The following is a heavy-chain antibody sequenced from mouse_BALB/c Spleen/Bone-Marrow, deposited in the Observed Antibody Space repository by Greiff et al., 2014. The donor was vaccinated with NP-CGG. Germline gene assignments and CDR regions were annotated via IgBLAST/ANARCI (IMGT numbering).Heavy chain of an antibody. V-gene: IGHV1S135*01. CDR2: IDPYNGGT. J-gene: IGHJ4*01. CDR3: ASYHSSGYAMDY. D-gene: IGHD3-1*01. CDR1: GYSFTDYN. Sequence: EVQVVESGPELVKHGASVKVSCKASGYSFTDYNMYWVKQSHGKSLERIGYIDPYNGGTSYNQKFKGKATLTVDKSSSTAFMHLNSLTSEDSAVYYCASYHSSGYAMDYWGQGTSVTVSS.